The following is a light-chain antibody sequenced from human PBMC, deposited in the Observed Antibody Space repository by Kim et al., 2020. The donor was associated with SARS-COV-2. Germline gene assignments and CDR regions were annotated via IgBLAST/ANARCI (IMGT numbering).Light chain of an antibody. CDR2: EVS. Sequence: GQSVPISSTGTTSNVGSYNRVSWYPQPPGPAPKLMIYEVSNRPSGVPDRFSGSKSGNTASLTISGLQAEDEADYYCSSYTSSSTYVFGTGTKVTVL. CDR3: SSYTSSSTYV. CDR1: TSNVGSYNR. V-gene: IGLV2-18*02. J-gene: IGLJ1*01.